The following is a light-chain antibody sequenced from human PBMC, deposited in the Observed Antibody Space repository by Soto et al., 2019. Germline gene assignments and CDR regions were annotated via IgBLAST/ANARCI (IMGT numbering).Light chain of an antibody. V-gene: IGKV3-20*01. CDR3: QQYNQWPGT. Sequence: EIVLTQSPGTLSLSPVQRATISCMAGRTVDSTYLAWYQQKPGQAPRLLIYAVSDRATGIPDRFSGSGSGVAFTLTISGLQSEDFAVYHCQQYNQWPGTFGQGTKVDIK. J-gene: IGKJ1*01. CDR2: AVS. CDR1: RTVDSTY.